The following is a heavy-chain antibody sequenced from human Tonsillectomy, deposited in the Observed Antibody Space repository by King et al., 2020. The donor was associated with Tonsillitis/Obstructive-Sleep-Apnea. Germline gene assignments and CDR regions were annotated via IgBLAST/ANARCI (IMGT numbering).Heavy chain of an antibody. V-gene: IGHV5-51*01. CDR1: GYSFTSYW. Sequence: VQLVESGAEVKKPGESLKISCKGSGYSFTSYWIGWVRQMPGKGLEWMGIIYPGDSDTRYSPSFQGQVTISADKSISTAYLQWSSLKASDTAMYYCARRDMTTVTTPFSSDAFDIWGQGTMVTVSS. CDR2: IYPGDSDT. CDR3: ARRDMTTVTTPFSSDAFDI. D-gene: IGHD4-17*01. J-gene: IGHJ3*02.